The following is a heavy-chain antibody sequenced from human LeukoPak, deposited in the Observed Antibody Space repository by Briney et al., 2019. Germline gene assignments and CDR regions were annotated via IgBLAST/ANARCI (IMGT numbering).Heavy chain of an antibody. V-gene: IGHV4-34*01. CDR2: INHSGST. CDR3: AREGGNTYYYDSSGYRVQH. J-gene: IGHJ1*01. D-gene: IGHD3-22*01. Sequence: SETLSLTCAVYGGSFSGYYWRWIRQPPGKGLEWMGEINHSGSTNYNPSLKSRVTISVDTSKNQFSLKLSSVTAADTAVYYCAREGGNTYYYDSSGYRVQHWGQGTLVTVSS. CDR1: GGSFSGYY.